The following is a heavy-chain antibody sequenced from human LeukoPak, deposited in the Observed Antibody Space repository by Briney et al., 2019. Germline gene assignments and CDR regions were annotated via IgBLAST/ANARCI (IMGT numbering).Heavy chain of an antibody. V-gene: IGHV4-59*01. D-gene: IGHD3-22*01. J-gene: IGHJ4*02. CDR3: ARAIHYYDSSGYHAGIDY. CDR2: IYYSGST. CDR1: GGSISSYY. Sequence: SETLSLTCAVSGGSISSYYWSWIRQPPGKGLEWIGYIYYSGSTNYNPSLKSRVTISVDTSKNQFSLKLSSVTAADTAVYYCARAIHYYDSSGYHAGIDYWGQGTLVTVSS.